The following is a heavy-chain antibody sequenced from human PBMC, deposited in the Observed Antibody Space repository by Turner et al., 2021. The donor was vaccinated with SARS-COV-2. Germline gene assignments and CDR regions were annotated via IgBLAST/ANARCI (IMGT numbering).Heavy chain of an antibody. Sequence: EVQVLESGGGLAQPGGSLSLSCASSGVTFNTYAMSWVRQAPGKGLVWVSVVSGLGDTRFYADSVRGRFTISRDNTKNRVYLQMNSLRPDDTALYYCVRDRPRPGDRDALDIWGQGTMVTVSS. CDR2: VSGLGDTR. D-gene: IGHD7-27*01. CDR1: GVTFNTYA. V-gene: IGHV3-23*01. J-gene: IGHJ3*02. CDR3: VRDRPRPGDRDALDI.